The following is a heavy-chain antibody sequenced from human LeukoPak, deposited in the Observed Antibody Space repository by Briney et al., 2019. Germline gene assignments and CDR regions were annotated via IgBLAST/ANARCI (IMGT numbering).Heavy chain of an antibody. CDR3: ARGRVAARLYYYMDV. CDR1: GGSFSGYY. D-gene: IGHD6-6*01. Sequence: SETLSLTCAVYGGSFSGYYWSWIRQAPGKGLERIGEINHSGSTNYNPSLKSRVTISVDTSKNQFSLKLSSVTAADTAVYYCARGRVAARLYYYMDVWGKGTTVTVSS. CDR2: INHSGST. V-gene: IGHV4-34*01. J-gene: IGHJ6*03.